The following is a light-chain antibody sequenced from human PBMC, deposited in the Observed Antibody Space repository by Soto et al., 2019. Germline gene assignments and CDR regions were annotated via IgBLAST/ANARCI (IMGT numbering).Light chain of an antibody. CDR3: QQSYSPPLCT. CDR2: AAT. J-gene: IGKJ2*02. CDR1: QSIRNE. Sequence: DKSTVTFSSSQSIRNELSWFQQRPGHAPTLLISAATNLEAGVPSRFGGSGSGTHFTLSVSSLQPEDFAIYYCQQSYSPPLCTFGQGTKLDIK. V-gene: IGKV1-39*01.